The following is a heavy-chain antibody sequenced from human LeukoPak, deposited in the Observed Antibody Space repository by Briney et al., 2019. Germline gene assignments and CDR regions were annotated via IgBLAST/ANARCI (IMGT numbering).Heavy chain of an antibody. J-gene: IGHJ6*03. V-gene: IGHV3-33*06. Sequence: SGGSLRLSCAASGFTFISYGMHWVRQAPGKGLEWVAVIWYDGSNKYYADSVKGRFTISSDNSKNTLYLQMNSLRAEDTAVYYCAKDPGKNYYYMDVWVKVTTVTVSS. CDR3: AKDPGKNYYYMDV. CDR1: GFTFISYG. CDR2: IWYDGSNK.